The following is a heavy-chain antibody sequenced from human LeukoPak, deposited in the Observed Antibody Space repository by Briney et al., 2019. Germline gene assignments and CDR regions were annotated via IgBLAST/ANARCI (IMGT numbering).Heavy chain of an antibody. CDR1: GGPISSGGYS. J-gene: IGHJ4*02. Sequence: PSQTLSLTCAVSGGPISSGGYSWSWIRQPPGKGLEWIGYIYHSGSTYYNPSLKSRVTISVDTSKNQFSLKLSSVTAADTAVYYCARDSGGMDYWGQGTLVTVSS. V-gene: IGHV4-30-2*01. CDR2: IYHSGST. CDR3: ARDSGGMDY. D-gene: IGHD2-15*01.